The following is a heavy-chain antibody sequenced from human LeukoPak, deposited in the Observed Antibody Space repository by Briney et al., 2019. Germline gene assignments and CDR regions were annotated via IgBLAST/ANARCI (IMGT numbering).Heavy chain of an antibody. D-gene: IGHD3-3*01. CDR1: GYTFTSYG. V-gene: IGHV1-18*01. J-gene: IGHJ5*02. CDR2: ISSYNGNT. CDR3: AREAITIFGVVRTQTTYGPHRSDP. Sequence: GASVKVSCKASGYTFTSYGISWVRQAPGQGLEWMGWISSYNGNTNYAQKLQGRVTMTTDTSTSTAYMELSSLRSEDTAVYYCAREAITIFGVVRTQTTYGPHRSDPWGQGTLVTVSS.